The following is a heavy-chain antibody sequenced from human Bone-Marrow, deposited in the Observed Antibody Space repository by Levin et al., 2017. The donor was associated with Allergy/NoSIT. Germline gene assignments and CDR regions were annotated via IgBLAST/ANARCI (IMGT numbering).Heavy chain of an antibody. CDR3: VLGAGYNYNV. CDR1: GFTFSTYS. J-gene: IGHJ6*04. Sequence: GGSLRLSCAASGFTFSTYSMNWVRQAPGKGLEWVSYISSSSSTIYYTDSVKGRFTISRDNAKTSLYLQMNSLRAEDTAVYHCVLGAGYNYNVWGKGTTVTVSS. D-gene: IGHD5-18*01. CDR2: ISSSSSTI. V-gene: IGHV3-48*01.